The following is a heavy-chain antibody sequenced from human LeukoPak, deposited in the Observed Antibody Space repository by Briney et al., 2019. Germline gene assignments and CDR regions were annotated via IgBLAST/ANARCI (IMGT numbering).Heavy chain of an antibody. CDR1: GYTFTGYY. J-gene: IGHJ4*02. CDR2: INPNSGGT. CDR3: ARDPADSGSHRPSHSDY. D-gene: IGHD1-26*01. Sequence: ASVKVSCKASGYTFTGYYMHWVRQAPGQGLEWMGWINPNSGGTNYAQKFQGWVTMTRDTSISTAYMELSRLRSDDTAVYYCARDPADSGSHRPSHSDYWGQGTLVTVSS. V-gene: IGHV1-2*04.